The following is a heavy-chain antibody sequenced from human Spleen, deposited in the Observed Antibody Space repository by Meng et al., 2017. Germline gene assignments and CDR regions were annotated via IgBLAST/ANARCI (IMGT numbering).Heavy chain of an antibody. V-gene: IGHV3-43*01. CDR1: GFTFDDYT. D-gene: IGHD6-19*01. J-gene: IGHJ4*02. CDR3: ARDTGRVGSGWPLDY. Sequence: GGSLRLSCAASGFTFDDYTMHWVRQAPGKGLEWVSLISGDGDTTYYADSVKGRFTISRDNSRNSLYLQMNTLRTEDTALYYCARDTGRVGSGWPLDYWGQGTLVTVSS. CDR2: ISGDGDTT.